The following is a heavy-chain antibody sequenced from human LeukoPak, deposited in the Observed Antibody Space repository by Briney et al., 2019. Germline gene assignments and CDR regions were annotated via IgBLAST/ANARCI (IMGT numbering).Heavy chain of an antibody. CDR1: GFTFSSYA. V-gene: IGHV3-23*01. Sequence: PGGSLRLSCAASGFTFSSYAMSWVRQAPGKGLEWVSAISGSGGSTYYADSVKGRFTISRDNSKNTLYLQMNSLRAEDTAVYYCAKDQCSSTSCYGELDYWGQGTLVTVSS. CDR2: ISGSGGST. J-gene: IGHJ4*02. CDR3: AKDQCSSTSCYGELDY. D-gene: IGHD2-2*01.